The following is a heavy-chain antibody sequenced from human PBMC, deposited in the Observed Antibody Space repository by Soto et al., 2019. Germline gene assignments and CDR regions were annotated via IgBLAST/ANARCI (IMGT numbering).Heavy chain of an antibody. J-gene: IGHJ4*02. Sequence: QVQLEQSGPEVKRPGTSVKVSCKASGGAFGRYSVSRVRQAPGQGLEWIGGVIPVFNTSNYSLKFQGRVAIFADLSTSSVFMELRSLRSEDTALYYCARGDEMTSVTIFEYWCQGTLVTVSS. D-gene: IGHD4-17*01. CDR3: ARGDEMTSVTIFEY. CDR1: GGAFGRYS. V-gene: IGHV1-69*01. CDR2: VIPVFNTS.